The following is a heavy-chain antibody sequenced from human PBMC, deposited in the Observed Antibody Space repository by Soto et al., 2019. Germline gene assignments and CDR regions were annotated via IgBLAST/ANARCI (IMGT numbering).Heavy chain of an antibody. J-gene: IGHJ4*02. CDR3: ARPRSHSRYFDY. D-gene: IGHD6-13*01. V-gene: IGHV1-2*02. CDR1: GYPFSGYF. Sequence: ASVKVSCKVSGYPFSGYFIHWLRQAPGQGLEWMGWINPNDGDTTYAQTFQGRVTMTRDTSISTVYMELSSLTADDAAFYYCARPRSHSRYFDYWGQGALVTVSS. CDR2: INPNDGDT.